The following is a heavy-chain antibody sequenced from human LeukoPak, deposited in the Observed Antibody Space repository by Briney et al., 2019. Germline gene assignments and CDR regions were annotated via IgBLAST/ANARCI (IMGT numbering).Heavy chain of an antibody. CDR1: GFTFSSYG. J-gene: IGHJ4*02. CDR2: IRYDGGNK. D-gene: IGHD1-7*01. Sequence: GGSLRLSCAASGFTFSSYGMHWVRQAPGKGLEWVAFIRYDGGNKYYADSVKGRFTISRDNSKNTLYLQMNSLRAEDTAVYYCARAVLELRGYWGQGTLVTVSS. CDR3: ARAVLELRGY. V-gene: IGHV3-30*02.